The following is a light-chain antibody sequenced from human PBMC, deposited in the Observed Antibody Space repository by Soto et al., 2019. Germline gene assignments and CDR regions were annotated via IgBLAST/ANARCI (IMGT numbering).Light chain of an antibody. CDR3: QSYDSSLSAFYV. J-gene: IGLJ1*01. Sequence: QSVLTQPASVSGSPGQSITISCTGTSSDVGGYNYVSWYQHHPGKAPKLIIYDVSNRPSGVSNRFSGSKSGNTASLTISGLQPEDEADYYCQSYDSSLSAFYVFGTGTKLTVL. CDR2: DVS. CDR1: SSDVGGYNY. V-gene: IGLV2-14*03.